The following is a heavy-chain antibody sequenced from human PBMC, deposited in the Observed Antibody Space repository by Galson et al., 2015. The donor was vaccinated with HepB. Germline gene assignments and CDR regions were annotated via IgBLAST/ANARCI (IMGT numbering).Heavy chain of an antibody. V-gene: IGHV1-69*05. Sequence: SVKVSCKASGGTFSSYAISWVRQAPGQGLEWMGGIIPNYGTANYAQKFQGRVTITTDASTSTAYMELSSLRSDDTAVYYCARWNIAAAGYDAFDIWGQGTMVTVSS. D-gene: IGHD6-13*01. CDR3: ARWNIAAAGYDAFDI. J-gene: IGHJ3*02. CDR1: GGTFSSYA. CDR2: IIPNYGTA.